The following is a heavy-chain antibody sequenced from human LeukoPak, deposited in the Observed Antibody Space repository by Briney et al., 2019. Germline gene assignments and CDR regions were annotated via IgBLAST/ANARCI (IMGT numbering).Heavy chain of an antibody. J-gene: IGHJ1*01. Sequence: SETLSLTCTVSNGSINNYYWSWIRQPPGKGLEWIGYIYYSGSTNYNPSLKSRVTISVDTSKNQFSLKLSSVTAADTAVYYCAREGYYYDSSGYYGGYFQHWGQGTLVTVSS. V-gene: IGHV4-59*01. CDR3: AREGYYYDSSGYYGGYFQH. D-gene: IGHD3-22*01. CDR1: NGSINNYY. CDR2: IYYSGST.